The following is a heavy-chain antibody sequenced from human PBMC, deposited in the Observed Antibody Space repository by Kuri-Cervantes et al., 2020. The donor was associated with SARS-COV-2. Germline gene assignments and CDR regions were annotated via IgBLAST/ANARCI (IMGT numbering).Heavy chain of an antibody. D-gene: IGHD3-3*01. J-gene: IGHJ4*02. CDR3: AKDSPLRNGDFWNGNYPFFDY. V-gene: IGHV3-23*01. CDR2: ISGSNSST. Sequence: GESLQISCAASGFTFSNYAMTWVRQAPGRGLEWVSAISGSNSSTYNADSVRGRFTISRDNSKNTLYLQMNSLGAEDMAVYYCAKDSPLRNGDFWNGNYPFFDYWGQATLATVSS. CDR1: GFTFSNYA.